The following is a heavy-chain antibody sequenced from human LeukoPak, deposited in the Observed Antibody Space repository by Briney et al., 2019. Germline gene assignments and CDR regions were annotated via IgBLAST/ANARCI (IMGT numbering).Heavy chain of an antibody. D-gene: IGHD2-21*01. Sequence: PGGSLRLSCAASGFTFSLYGMHWVRQAPGKGLEWVAVISYDGSYNLYADSVKGRFTISRDNSKNTLYLQMNSLRAEDTSVYYCAKDLRQSFVGTFDIWGQGAVVTVSS. CDR3: AKDLRQSFVGTFDI. J-gene: IGHJ3*02. V-gene: IGHV3-30*18. CDR2: ISYDGSYN. CDR1: GFTFSLYG.